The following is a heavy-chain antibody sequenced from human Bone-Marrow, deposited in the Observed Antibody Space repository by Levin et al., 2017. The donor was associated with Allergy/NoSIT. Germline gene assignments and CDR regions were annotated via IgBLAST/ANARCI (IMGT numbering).Heavy chain of an antibody. CDR1: GHTLTGFY. CDR2: ISPKSGGT. D-gene: IGHD4-17*01. CDR3: AGDYGYNWFDP. Sequence: EASVKVSCKASGHTLTGFYLHWVRQAPGKGLEWMGRISPKSGGTRSAQRFLDRVTMTRDTSISTVYMELSRLTSDDTAIYYCAGDYGYNWFDPWGQGTLVTVSS. V-gene: IGHV1-2*06. J-gene: IGHJ5*02.